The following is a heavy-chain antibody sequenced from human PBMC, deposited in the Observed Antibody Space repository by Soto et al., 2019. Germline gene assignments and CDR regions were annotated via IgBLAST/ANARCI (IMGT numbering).Heavy chain of an antibody. D-gene: IGHD1-26*01. V-gene: IGHV1-69*13. CDR3: ARERGGAIIAGVTGTFDV. CDR2: IIAIFGTA. CDR1: GYTFTSYG. J-gene: IGHJ3*01. Sequence: ASVKVSCKASGYTFTSYGISWVRQAPGQGLEWMGWIIAIFGTANYAQKFQGRVTITADESTSTVYMELSSLRSDDTAVYYCARERGGAIIAGVTGTFDVWGQGTMVTVSS.